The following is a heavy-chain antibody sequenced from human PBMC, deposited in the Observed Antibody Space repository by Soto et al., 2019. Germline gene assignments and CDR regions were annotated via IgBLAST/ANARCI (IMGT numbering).Heavy chain of an antibody. CDR3: ARDRGSYGMDV. V-gene: IGHV4-31*03. CDR1: GDSISVGYY. CDR2: VSPSGTT. J-gene: IGHJ6*02. Sequence: QVQLQESGPGLVKPSQTLSLTYTVSGDSISVGYYWSWIRQHPGKGLEWIGYVSPSGTTYYNPSLKSRVSISTDTSKNQFSLEVSSVTAADTGVYYCARDRGSYGMDVWGQGTTVTVSS.